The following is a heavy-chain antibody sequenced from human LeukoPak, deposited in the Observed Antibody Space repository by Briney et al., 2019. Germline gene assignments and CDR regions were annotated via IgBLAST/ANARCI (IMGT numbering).Heavy chain of an antibody. CDR2: ISSSGSTI. D-gene: IGHD1-14*01. CDR1: GFTFSSYE. CDR3: ARDTTRGGAFDI. J-gene: IGHJ3*02. Sequence: GGSLRLSCAASGFTFSSYEMNWVRQAPGKGLEWVSYISSSGSTIYYADSVKGRFTISRYNAKNSLYLQMNSLRAEDTAVYYCARDTTRGGAFDIWGQGTMVTVSS. V-gene: IGHV3-48*03.